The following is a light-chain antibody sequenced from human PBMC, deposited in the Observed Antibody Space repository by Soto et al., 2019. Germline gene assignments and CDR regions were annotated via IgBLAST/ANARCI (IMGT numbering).Light chain of an antibody. J-gene: IGKJ5*01. Sequence: EIVLTQSPGTLSLSPGERATLSCRASQSFNSIYLAWYQKKPGQAPRLLIFAASRRATDIPDRFSGSGSGTDFTLTISRLEPEDFAVFYCQQYATSVTTFGQGTRLEIK. CDR3: QQYATSVTT. V-gene: IGKV3-20*01. CDR1: QSFNSIY. CDR2: AAS.